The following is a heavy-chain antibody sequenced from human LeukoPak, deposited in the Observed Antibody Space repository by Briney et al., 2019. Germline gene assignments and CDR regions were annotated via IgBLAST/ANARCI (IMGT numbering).Heavy chain of an antibody. D-gene: IGHD3-22*01. Sequence: GGSLRLSCAASGFTFSSYGMHWARQAPGKGLEWVAVIWYDGSNKYYADSVKGRFTISRDNSKNTLYLQMNSLRAEDTAVYYCARSRYYYDSSGSLDYWGQGTLVTVSS. CDR1: GFTFSSYG. V-gene: IGHV3-33*01. CDR3: ARSRYYYDSSGSLDY. J-gene: IGHJ4*02. CDR2: IWYDGSNK.